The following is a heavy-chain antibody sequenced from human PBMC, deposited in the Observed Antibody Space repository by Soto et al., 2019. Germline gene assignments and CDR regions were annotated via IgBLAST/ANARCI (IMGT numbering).Heavy chain of an antibody. CDR1: GFTFSSYG. J-gene: IGHJ3*02. V-gene: IGHV3-33*01. CDR3: ARGPRPFGIGVAADDAFDI. CDR2: IWYDGSNK. Sequence: VGSLRLSCAASGFTFSSYGMHWVRQAPGKGLEWVAVIWYDGSNKYYADSVKGRFTISRDNSKNTLYLQMSSLRAEDTAVYYCARGPRPFGIGVAADDAFDIWGQGTMVTVSS. D-gene: IGHD2-15*01.